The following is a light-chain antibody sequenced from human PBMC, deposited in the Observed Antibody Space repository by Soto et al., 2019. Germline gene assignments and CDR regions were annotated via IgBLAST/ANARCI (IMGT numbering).Light chain of an antibody. CDR2: DAS. CDR3: QQYNSYGT. CDR1: QGISNY. J-gene: IGKJ5*01. V-gene: IGKV1-13*02. Sequence: AIQLTQSPSSLSASVGDRVTITCRASQGISNYLAWYQQKPGKAPKLLIYDASSLQSGVPSRFSGSGSGTEFTLTISRLQPDDFATYYCQQYNSYGTFGQGTRLEIK.